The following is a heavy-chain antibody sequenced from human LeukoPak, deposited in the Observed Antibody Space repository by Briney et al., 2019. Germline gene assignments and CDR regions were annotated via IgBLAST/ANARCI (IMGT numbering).Heavy chain of an antibody. CDR2: FIPIFGTA. V-gene: IGHV1-69*06. Sequence: SVKVSCKASGGTFSSYAISWVRQAPGQGREWMGGFIPIFGTANYAQKFQGRVTITADKSTSTAYMELSSLRSEDTAVYYCARKVPNDSSGYYYRGQFDPWGQGTLVTVSS. CDR3: ARKVPNDSSGYYYRGQFDP. J-gene: IGHJ5*02. CDR1: GGTFSSYA. D-gene: IGHD3-22*01.